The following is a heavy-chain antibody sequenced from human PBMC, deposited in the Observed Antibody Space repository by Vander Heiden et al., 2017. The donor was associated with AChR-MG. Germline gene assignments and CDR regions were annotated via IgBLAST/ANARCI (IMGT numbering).Heavy chain of an antibody. CDR1: GFTFSSYG. CDR3: ARVGSSTRLRFYYYGMDV. CDR2: IWYDGSNK. V-gene: IGHV3-33*01. Sequence: QVQLVESGGGLVQPGRSLRLSRPAYGFTFSSYGMHWVRQAPGKGLEWVAVIWYDGSNKYYADSVKGRFTISRDNSKNTLYLQMNSLRAEDTAVYYCARVGSSTRLRFYYYGMDVWGQGTTVTVSS. D-gene: IGHD6-6*01. J-gene: IGHJ6*02.